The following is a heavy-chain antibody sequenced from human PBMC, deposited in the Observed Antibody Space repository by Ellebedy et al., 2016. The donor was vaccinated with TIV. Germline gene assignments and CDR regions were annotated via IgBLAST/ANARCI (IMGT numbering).Heavy chain of an antibody. CDR2: IKQDGSDK. CDR3: ARTPGAFTFGGVIDAFDI. D-gene: IGHD3-16*01. CDR1: GFTFTTFW. V-gene: IGHV3-7*04. J-gene: IGHJ3*02. Sequence: GGSLRLSXAASGFTFTTFWMTWVRQAPGKGLEWVANIKQDGSDKYYVDSVKGRFTISRDNAKNSLYLQMNSLRAEDTAVYYCARTPGAFTFGGVIDAFDIWGQGTMVTVSS.